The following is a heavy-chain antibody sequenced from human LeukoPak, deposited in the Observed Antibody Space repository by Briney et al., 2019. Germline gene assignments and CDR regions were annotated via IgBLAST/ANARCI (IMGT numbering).Heavy chain of an antibody. CDR2: ISYDGSAQ. V-gene: IGHV3-30*18. D-gene: IGHD1-7*01. Sequence: PGGSLRLSCAASGLSFSTYGMHWVRQAPGKGLEWVAVISYDGSAQYYVDSVKGRFTISRDNSKSTLYLQMNSLRAEDTAVYYCAKDNWDYVGPNWFDPWGQGTLVTVSS. CDR1: GLSFSTYG. CDR3: AKDNWDYVGPNWFDP. J-gene: IGHJ5*02.